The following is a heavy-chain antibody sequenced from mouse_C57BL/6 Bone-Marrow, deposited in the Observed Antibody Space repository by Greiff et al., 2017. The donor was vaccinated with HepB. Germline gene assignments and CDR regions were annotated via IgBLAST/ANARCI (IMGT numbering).Heavy chain of an antibody. Sequence: EVKVEESGPGLVKPSQSLSLTCSVTGYSITSGYYWNWIRQFPGNKLEWMGYISYDGSNNYNPSLKNRISITRDTSKNQFFLKLNSVTTEDTATYYCARNYYGSSYLAWFAYWGQGTLVTVSA. V-gene: IGHV3-6*01. J-gene: IGHJ3*01. D-gene: IGHD1-1*01. CDR1: GYSITSGYY. CDR3: ARNYYGSSYLAWFAY. CDR2: ISYDGSN.